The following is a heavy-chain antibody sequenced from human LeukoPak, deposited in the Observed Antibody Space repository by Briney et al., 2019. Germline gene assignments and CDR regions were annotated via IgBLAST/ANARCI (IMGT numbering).Heavy chain of an antibody. V-gene: IGHV3-21*01. CDR1: GFTFSSYS. Sequence: PGGSLRLSCAASGFTFSSYSMNWVRQAPGKGLEWVSSISSSSSYIYYADSVKGRFTISRDNAKNSLYLQMNSLRAEDTAVYYCARDQGGYGGNDFDYWGQGTLVIVSS. D-gene: IGHD4-23*01. J-gene: IGHJ4*02. CDR2: ISSSSSYI. CDR3: ARDQGGYGGNDFDY.